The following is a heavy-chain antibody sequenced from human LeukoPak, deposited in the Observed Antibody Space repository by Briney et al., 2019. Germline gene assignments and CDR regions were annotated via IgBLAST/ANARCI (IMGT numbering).Heavy chain of an antibody. Sequence: GASVKVSCKASGGNFSNYANSWVRQAPGQGLEWMGGIITIFGTANYAQKFQGRVTIIADESMNTAYMELSSLRSEDTAVYYCARGDYWGQGTLVTVSS. CDR3: ARGDY. V-gene: IGHV1-69*13. CDR2: IITIFGTA. CDR1: GGNFSNYA. J-gene: IGHJ4*02.